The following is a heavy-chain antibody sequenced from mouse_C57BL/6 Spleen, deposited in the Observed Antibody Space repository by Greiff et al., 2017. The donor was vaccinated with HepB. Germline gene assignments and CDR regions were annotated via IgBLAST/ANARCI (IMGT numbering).Heavy chain of an antibody. CDR3: ARVLGRGAMDY. V-gene: IGHV1-64*01. CDR1: GYTFTSYW. CDR2: IHPNSGST. J-gene: IGHJ4*01. D-gene: IGHD4-1*01. Sequence: QVQLQQPGAELVKPGASVKLSCKASGYTFTSYWMHWVKQRPGQGLEWIGMIHPNSGSTNYNEKFKSKATLTVDKSSSTAYMQLSSLTSEDSAVYYFARVLGRGAMDYWGQGTSVTVSS.